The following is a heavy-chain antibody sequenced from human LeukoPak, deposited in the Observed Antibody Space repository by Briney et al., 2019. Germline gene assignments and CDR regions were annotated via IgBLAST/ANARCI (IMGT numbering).Heavy chain of an antibody. CDR2: INSDGSST. V-gene: IGHV3-74*01. CDR3: ASPNPATSSYYYDSSGDFDY. Sequence: PGGSLSLSCAASGFPFSSYWMHWVRPAPGKGLVWVSRINSDGSSTSYADSVKGRFTISRDNAKNTLYLQMNSLRAEDTAVYYCASPNPATSSYYYDSSGDFDYWGQGTLVTVSS. J-gene: IGHJ4*02. CDR1: GFPFSSYW. D-gene: IGHD3-22*01.